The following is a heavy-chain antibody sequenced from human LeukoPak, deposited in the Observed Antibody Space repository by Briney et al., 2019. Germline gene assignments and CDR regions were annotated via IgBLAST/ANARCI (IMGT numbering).Heavy chain of an antibody. CDR3: ARAQLAAAGPNDY. D-gene: IGHD6-13*01. V-gene: IGHV3-66*02. CDR1: GFTVSSNY. Sequence: GGSLRLSCAASGFTVSSNYMSWVRQAPGKGLEWVLVIYSGGSTYYADSVKGRFTIPRDNSKNTLYLQMNSLRAEDTAVYYCARAQLAAAGPNDYWGQGTLVTVSS. CDR2: IYSGGST. J-gene: IGHJ4*02.